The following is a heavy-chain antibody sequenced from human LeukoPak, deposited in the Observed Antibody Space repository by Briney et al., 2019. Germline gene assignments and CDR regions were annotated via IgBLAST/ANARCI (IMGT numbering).Heavy chain of an antibody. D-gene: IGHD3-10*01. CDR3: AKAKRRIFTMVRGAPDAFDI. Sequence: GGSLRLSCAASGFTFSSYAMSWVRQAPGKGLEWVSAISGSGGSTYYADSVKGRFTISRDNSKNTLYLQMNSLRAEDTAVYYCAKAKRRIFTMVRGAPDAFDIWGQGTMVTVSS. J-gene: IGHJ3*02. V-gene: IGHV3-23*01. CDR2: ISGSGGST. CDR1: GFTFSSYA.